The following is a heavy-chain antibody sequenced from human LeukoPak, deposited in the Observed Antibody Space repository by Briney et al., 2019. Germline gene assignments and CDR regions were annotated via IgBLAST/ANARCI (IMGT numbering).Heavy chain of an antibody. Sequence: SGGSLRLSCAASGFTFSSYGMHWVRQAPGKGPEWVAFIRYDGSNKYYADSVKGRFTISRDNSKNTLYLQMNSLRAEDTAVYYCAKTAHFSSGWYRDYFDYWGQGTLVTVSS. CDR1: GFTFSSYG. V-gene: IGHV3-30*02. D-gene: IGHD6-19*01. CDR3: AKTAHFSSGWYRDYFDY. J-gene: IGHJ4*02. CDR2: IRYDGSNK.